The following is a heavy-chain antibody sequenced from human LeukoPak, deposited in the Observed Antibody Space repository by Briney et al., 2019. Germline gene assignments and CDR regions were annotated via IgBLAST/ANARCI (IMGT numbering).Heavy chain of an antibody. Sequence: PSETLSLTCSVSGDSISSYYWAWIRQPPGRGLEWIGYLSNTGSSTNNPSLKSRVSISLETPRNRFSLDLSSVTDADTAVYYCARARYHGLGSGYSGGFYYMDVWGKGTTVIVSS. D-gene: IGHD3-3*01. CDR3: ARARYHGLGSGYSGGFYYMDV. V-gene: IGHV4-59*01. CDR1: GDSISSYY. J-gene: IGHJ6*03. CDR2: LSNTGSS.